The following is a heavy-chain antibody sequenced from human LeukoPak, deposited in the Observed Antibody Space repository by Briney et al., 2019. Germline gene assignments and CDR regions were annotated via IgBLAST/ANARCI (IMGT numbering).Heavy chain of an antibody. D-gene: IGHD6-13*01. Sequence: GGSLRLSCAASGFTFSDYYMGWIRQAPGKGLEWVSYISSSGSTIYYADSVKGRFTISRDNSKNTLYLQMNSLRAEDTAVYYCAKARAAGLRYYFDYWGQGTLVTVSS. V-gene: IGHV3-11*01. J-gene: IGHJ4*02. CDR2: ISSSGSTI. CDR1: GFTFSDYY. CDR3: AKARAAGLRYYFDY.